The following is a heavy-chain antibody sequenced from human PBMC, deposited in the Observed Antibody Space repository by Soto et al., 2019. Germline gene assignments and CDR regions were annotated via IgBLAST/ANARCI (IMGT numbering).Heavy chain of an antibody. CDR3: ARTAGYSSRGGIDY. Sequence: QVQLQESGPGLVEPSQTLSLTCTVSGGSISSGGYYWSWIRQHPGKGLEWIGYIYYSGSTYYNPSLKSRVTISVDTSKNQFSLKLSSVTAADTAVYYCARTAGYSSRGGIDYWGQGTLVTVSS. D-gene: IGHD6-13*01. CDR2: IYYSGST. CDR1: GGSISSGGYY. J-gene: IGHJ4*02. V-gene: IGHV4-31*03.